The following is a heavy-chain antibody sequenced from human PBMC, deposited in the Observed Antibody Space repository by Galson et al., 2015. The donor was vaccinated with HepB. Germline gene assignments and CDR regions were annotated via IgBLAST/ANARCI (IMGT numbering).Heavy chain of an antibody. V-gene: IGHV1-18*04. Sequence: SVKVSCKASGYTFTSYGISWVRQAPGQGLEWMGWISACNGNTNYAQKLQGRVTMTTDTSTSTAYMELRSLRSDDTAVYYCARDSPQLWLLYYFDYWGQGTLVTVSS. CDR3: ARDSPQLWLLYYFDY. CDR1: GYTFTSYG. CDR2: ISACNGNT. D-gene: IGHD5-18*01. J-gene: IGHJ4*02.